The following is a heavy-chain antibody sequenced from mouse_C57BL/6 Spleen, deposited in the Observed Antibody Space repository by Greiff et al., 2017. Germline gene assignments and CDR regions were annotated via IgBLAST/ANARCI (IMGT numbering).Heavy chain of an antibody. D-gene: IGHD1-1*01. CDR2: ISDGGSYT. J-gene: IGHJ2*01. V-gene: IGHV5-4*01. Sequence: DVQLVESGGGLVKPGGSLKLSCAASGFTFSSYAMSWVRQTPEKRLEWVATISDGGSYTYYPDNVKGRFTISRDNAKNNLYLQMSHLKSEDTAMYYCARDPYYYGSSLDYWGQGTTLTVSS. CDR3: ARDPYYYGSSLDY. CDR1: GFTFSSYA.